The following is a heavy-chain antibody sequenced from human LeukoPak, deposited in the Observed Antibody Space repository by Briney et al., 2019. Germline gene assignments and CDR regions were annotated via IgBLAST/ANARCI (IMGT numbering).Heavy chain of an antibody. D-gene: IGHD3-10*01. J-gene: IGHJ5*02. CDR3: ARAVVVRGVIITYWFDP. V-gene: IGHV1-8*01. CDR2: MNPNSGNT. Sequence: ASVKVSCKASGYTFTSYDINWVRQATGQGLEWMGWMNPNSGNTGYAQKFQGRVTMTRNTSISTAYMELSSLRSEDTAVYYCARAVVVRGVIITYWFDPWGQGTLVTVSS. CDR1: GYTFTSYD.